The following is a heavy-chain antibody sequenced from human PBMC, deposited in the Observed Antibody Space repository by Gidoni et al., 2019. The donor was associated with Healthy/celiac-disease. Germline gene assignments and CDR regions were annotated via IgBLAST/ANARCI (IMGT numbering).Heavy chain of an antibody. CDR3: AREGRMVGHYFDY. Sequence: QVPLVQSGAEVKKPGASVTVSCKASGYTFTSYYMHWVRQAPGQGLEWMGIINPSGGSKSYAKKFQGRVTMTRDTYTSTVYMELSSLRSEDTAVYYCAREGRMVGHYFDYWGQGTLVTVSS. CDR2: INPSGGSK. J-gene: IGHJ4*02. V-gene: IGHV1-46*03. CDR1: GYTFTSYY. D-gene: IGHD2-8*01.